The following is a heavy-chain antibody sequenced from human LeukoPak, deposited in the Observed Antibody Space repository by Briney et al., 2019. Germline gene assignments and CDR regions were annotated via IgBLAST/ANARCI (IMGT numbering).Heavy chain of an antibody. J-gene: IGHJ4*02. V-gene: IGHV1-3*01. CDR1: GYTFTSYA. D-gene: IGHD2-15*01. CDR3: ARDSGENYFDY. CDR2: INAGNGYT. Sequence: ASVKVSCKASGYTFTSYAMHWVRQAPGQRLEWMGWINAGNGYTQYSQKFQGRVTITRDTSASTAYMELSSLRSEDTAVYYCARDSGENYFDYWGQGTLVTVSS.